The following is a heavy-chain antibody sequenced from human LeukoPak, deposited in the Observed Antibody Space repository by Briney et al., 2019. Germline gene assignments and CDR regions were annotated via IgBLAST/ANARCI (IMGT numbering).Heavy chain of an antibody. Sequence: SETLSLTWTVSGGSISSYYWSWIRQPSGKGLEWIGYIYYSGSTNYNPSLKSRVTISVDTSKNQFSLKLSSVTAADTALYYCPREWAFSGSYYFDYWGQGTLVTVSS. V-gene: IGHV4-59*01. CDR1: GGSISSYY. J-gene: IGHJ4*02. CDR3: PREWAFSGSYYFDY. CDR2: IYYSGST. D-gene: IGHD1-26*01.